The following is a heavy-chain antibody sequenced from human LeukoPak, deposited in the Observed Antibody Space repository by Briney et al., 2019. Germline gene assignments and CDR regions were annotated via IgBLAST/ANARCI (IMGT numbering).Heavy chain of an antibody. V-gene: IGHV4-4*07. J-gene: IGHJ4*02. Sequence: NPSETLSLTCSVYGPSISSYYWSWIRQPAGKGLEWIGPFSNSRNTNYDPPRKSRVTRVVDPAKNQFGPKLSAVTAADTAVYYCARDTGSSGWYRPFVCWGQGTLVSVS. CDR2: FSNSRNT. D-gene: IGHD6-19*01. CDR1: GPSISSYY. CDR3: ARDTGSSGWYRPFVC.